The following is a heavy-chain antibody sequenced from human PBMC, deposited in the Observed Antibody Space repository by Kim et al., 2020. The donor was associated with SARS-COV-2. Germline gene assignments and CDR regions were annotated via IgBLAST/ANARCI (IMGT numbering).Heavy chain of an antibody. CDR3: ASIXXDSSGYYPPEXFGP. CDR1: GGSISSSSYY. CDR2: IYYSGST. V-gene: IGHV4-39*01. Sequence: SETLSLTCTVSGGSISSSSYYWGWIRQPPGKGLEWIGSIYYSGSTYYNPSLKSRVTISVDTSKNQFSLKLSSVTAADTAVYYCASIXXDSSGYYPPEXFGPWGQGXLVXVSS. J-gene: IGHJ5*02. D-gene: IGHD3-22*01.